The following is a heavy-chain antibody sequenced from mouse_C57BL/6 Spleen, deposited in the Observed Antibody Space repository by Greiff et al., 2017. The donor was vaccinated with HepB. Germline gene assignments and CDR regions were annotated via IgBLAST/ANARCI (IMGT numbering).Heavy chain of an antibody. D-gene: IGHD1-1*01. CDR3: ARWGSNYWYFDV. J-gene: IGHJ1*03. CDR1: GYTFTSYW. V-gene: IGHV1-55*01. CDR2: IYPGSGST. Sequence: QVQLQQPGAELVKPGASVKMSCKASGYTFTSYWITWVKQRPGQGLEWIGDIYPGSGSTNYNEKLKSKATLTVDTSSSTAYMQLSSLTSEDSAVYYCARWGSNYWYFDVWGTGTTVTVSS.